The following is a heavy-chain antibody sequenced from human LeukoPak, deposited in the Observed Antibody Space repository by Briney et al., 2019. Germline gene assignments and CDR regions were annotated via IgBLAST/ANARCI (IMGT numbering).Heavy chain of an antibody. V-gene: IGHV4-39*01. Sequence: SETLSLTCTVSGGSISSSSYYWGWIRQPPGKGLEWIGSIYYSGSTYYNPSLTSRVTISVDPSKNQFSLKLSSVTAAATAVYYCATSKLWWPCFDYWGQGTLVTVSS. D-gene: IGHD5-18*01. CDR3: ATSKLWWPCFDY. J-gene: IGHJ4*02. CDR1: GGSISSSSYY. CDR2: IYYSGST.